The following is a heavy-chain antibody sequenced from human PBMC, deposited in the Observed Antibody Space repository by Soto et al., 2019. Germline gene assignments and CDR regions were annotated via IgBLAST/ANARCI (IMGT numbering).Heavy chain of an antibody. CDR2: ISSTTNYI. Sequence: PGGSLRLSCAASGSIFTRYSMNWVRQAPGKGLEWVSSISSTTNYIYYEDSMKGRFTISRDNAKNSLYLEMNSLRAEDTAVYYCARESEDLTSNFDYWGQGTLVTVSS. CDR3: ARESEDLTSNFDY. J-gene: IGHJ4*02. CDR1: GSIFTRYS. V-gene: IGHV3-21*06.